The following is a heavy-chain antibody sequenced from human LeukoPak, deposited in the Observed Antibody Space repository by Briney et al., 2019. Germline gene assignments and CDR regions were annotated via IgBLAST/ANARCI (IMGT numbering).Heavy chain of an antibody. V-gene: IGHV4-39*02. CDR2: MYYSGST. J-gene: IGHJ5*02. D-gene: IGHD5-12*01. CDR1: GGSISSSGYY. Sequence: SETLSLTCTVSGGSISSSGYYWGWVRQPPGKGLEWIGSMYYSGSTYYNPSLKSRVTISVDTSKNQFSLKLSSVTAADTAVYYCARESGYVYNWFDPWGQGTLVTVSS. CDR3: ARESGYVYNWFDP.